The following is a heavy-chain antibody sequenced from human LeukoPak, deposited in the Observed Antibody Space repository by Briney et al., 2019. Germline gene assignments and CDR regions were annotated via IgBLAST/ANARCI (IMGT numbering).Heavy chain of an antibody. CDR2: ISSSGSTI. D-gene: IGHD3-10*01. CDR1: GFTFSSYE. CDR3: ARGSGFRGDAFDT. V-gene: IGHV3-48*03. Sequence: GGSLRLSCAASGFTFSSYEMNWVRQAPGKGLEWVSYISSSGSTIYYADSVKGRFTISRDNAKNSLYLQMNSLRAEDTAIYYCARGSGFRGDAFDTWGQGTMVTVSS. J-gene: IGHJ3*02.